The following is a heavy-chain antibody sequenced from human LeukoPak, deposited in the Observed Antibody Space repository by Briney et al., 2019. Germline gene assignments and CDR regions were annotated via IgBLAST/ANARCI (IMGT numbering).Heavy chain of an antibody. D-gene: IGHD3-10*01. CDR2: IYTGDST. CDR1: GFTVSSDF. Sequence: GGSLRLSCAASGFTVSSDFMNWVRQAPGKGLEWVSVIYTGDSTYYADSVKGRFTISRDNSKNTLYLQMNSLRAEDTAVYYCARDRRLLYFGELFHDAFDIWGQGTMVTVSS. CDR3: ARDRRLLYFGELFHDAFDI. V-gene: IGHV3-53*01. J-gene: IGHJ3*02.